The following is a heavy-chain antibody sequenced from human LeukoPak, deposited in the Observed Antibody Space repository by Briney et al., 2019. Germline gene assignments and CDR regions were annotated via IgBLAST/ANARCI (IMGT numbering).Heavy chain of an antibody. D-gene: IGHD5-18*01. V-gene: IGHV4-39*01. J-gene: IGHJ5*02. CDR1: GGSISSISSNN. CDR3: ARLPTGYPNWFDT. CDR2: IHYSGST. Sequence: SETLSLTCAVSGGSISSISSNNWAWIRQPPGKGLELIAAIHYSGSTYYNPSFMSRVTISVDTSKNQFSLKLRSLTTTDTAVYYCARLPTGYPNWFDTWGQGILVTVSS.